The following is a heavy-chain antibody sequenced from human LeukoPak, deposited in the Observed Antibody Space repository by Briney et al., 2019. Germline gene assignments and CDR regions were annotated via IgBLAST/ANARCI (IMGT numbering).Heavy chain of an antibody. Sequence: ASVKVSCKASGYTFTSYGISWVRQAPGQGLEWMGWISAYNGNTNYVRKLQGRVTMTTDTSTSTVYMELRSLRSDDTAVYYCAREALAFDYWGQGTLVTVSS. CDR1: GYTFTSYG. CDR3: AREALAFDY. V-gene: IGHV1-18*01. CDR2: ISAYNGNT. J-gene: IGHJ4*02.